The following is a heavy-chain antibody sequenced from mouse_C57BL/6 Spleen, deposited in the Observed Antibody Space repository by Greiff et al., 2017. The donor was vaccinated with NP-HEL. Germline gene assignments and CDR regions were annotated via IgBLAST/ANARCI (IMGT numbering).Heavy chain of an antibody. V-gene: IGHV1-15*01. Sequence: QVQLKESGAELVRPGASVTLSCKASGYTFTDYEMHWVKQTPVHGLEWIGAIDPETGGTAYNQKFKGKAILTADKSSSTAYMELRSLTSEDSAVYYCTRLRRYFDYWGQGTTLTVSS. CDR2: IDPETGGT. D-gene: IGHD1-2*01. J-gene: IGHJ2*01. CDR3: TRLRRYFDY. CDR1: GYTFTDYE.